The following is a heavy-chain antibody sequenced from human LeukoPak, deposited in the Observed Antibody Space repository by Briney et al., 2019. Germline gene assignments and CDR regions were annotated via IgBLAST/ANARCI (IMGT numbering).Heavy chain of an antibody. Sequence: SETLSLTCAVYGGSFSGYYWSWISQPPGKGLEWIGEINHSGSTNYNPSLKSRVTISVDTSKNQFSLKLSSVTAADTAVYYCARGSITFGGVIAVFDYWGQGTLVTVSS. J-gene: IGHJ4*02. CDR1: GGSFSGYY. CDR2: INHSGST. D-gene: IGHD3-16*02. V-gene: IGHV4-34*01. CDR3: ARGSITFGGVIAVFDY.